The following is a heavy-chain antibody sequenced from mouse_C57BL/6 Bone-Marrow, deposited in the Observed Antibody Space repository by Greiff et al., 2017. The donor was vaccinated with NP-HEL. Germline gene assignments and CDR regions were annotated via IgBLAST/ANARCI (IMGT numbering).Heavy chain of an antibody. CDR3: ARSPVITTVVATDY. D-gene: IGHD1-1*01. CDR2: IYPRSGNT. CDR1: GYTFTSYG. Sequence: VMLVESGAELARPGASVKLSCKASGYTFTSYGISWVKQRTGQGLEWIGEIYPRSGNTYYNEKFKGKATLTADKSSSTAYMELRSLTSEDSAVYFCARSPVITTVVATDYWGQGTTLTVSS. J-gene: IGHJ2*01. V-gene: IGHV1-81*01.